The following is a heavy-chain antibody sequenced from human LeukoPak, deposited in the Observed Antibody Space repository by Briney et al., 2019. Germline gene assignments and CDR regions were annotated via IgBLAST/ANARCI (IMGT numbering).Heavy chain of an antibody. CDR1: GFIFSSYA. CDR2: IYSGGST. CDR3: ARRAGSYSHSYDY. Sequence: PGGSLRLSCAASGFIFSSYAIHWVRQAPGRGPEWVSFIYSGGSTYYADSVRGRFIISRDTSKNTLYLQMNSLRAEDTAIYYCARRAGSYSHSYDYWGQGTLVTVSS. V-gene: IGHV3-53*01. D-gene: IGHD2-15*01. J-gene: IGHJ4*02.